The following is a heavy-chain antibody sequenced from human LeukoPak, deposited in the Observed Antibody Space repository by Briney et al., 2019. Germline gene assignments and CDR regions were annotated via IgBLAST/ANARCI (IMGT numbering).Heavy chain of an antibody. CDR1: GFTLDDYA. CDR2: ISWNSGAI. Sequence: GGSLRLSCAASGFTLDDYAMHWVRQAPGKGLEWVSGISWNSGAIGYTDSVKGRFIISRDNAKNSLYLQMNSLRAEDTAVYYCAIPYCGGDCSVSWGQGTLVTVSS. V-gene: IGHV3-9*01. D-gene: IGHD2-21*01. J-gene: IGHJ5*02. CDR3: AIPYCGGDCSVS.